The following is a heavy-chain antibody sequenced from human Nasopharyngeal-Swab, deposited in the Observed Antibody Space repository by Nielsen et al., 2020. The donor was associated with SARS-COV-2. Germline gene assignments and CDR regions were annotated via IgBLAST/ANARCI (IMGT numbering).Heavy chain of an antibody. CDR3: ARHWQYCSSTSCYRRGWFDP. CDR2: IYPGDSDT. V-gene: IGHV5-51*01. J-gene: IGHJ5*02. CDR1: GYSFTSYW. Sequence: GESLKISCKGSGYSFTSYWIGWVRQMPGKGLEWMGIIYPGDSDTGYSPSFQGQVTISADKSISTAYLQWSSLKASDTAMYYCARHWQYCSSTSCYRRGWFDPWGQGTLVTVSS. D-gene: IGHD2-2*01.